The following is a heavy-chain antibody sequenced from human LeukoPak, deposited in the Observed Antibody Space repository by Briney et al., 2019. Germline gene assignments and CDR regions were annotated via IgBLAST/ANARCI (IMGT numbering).Heavy chain of an antibody. CDR2: ISSSSTTI. V-gene: IGHV3-48*01. CDR3: AGGESEYSSSGDFAY. Sequence: GGSLRLSCAASGFTFSTYSMNWVRQAPGKGLEWVSYISSSSTTIYYADSVKGRFTISRDNAKSSLYLQLNSLRAEDTAVYYCAGGESEYSSSGDFAYWGQGTLVTVSS. J-gene: IGHJ4*02. D-gene: IGHD6-6*01. CDR1: GFTFSTYS.